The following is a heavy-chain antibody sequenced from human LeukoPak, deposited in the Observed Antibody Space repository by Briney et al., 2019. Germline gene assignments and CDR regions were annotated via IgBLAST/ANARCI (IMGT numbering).Heavy chain of an antibody. J-gene: IGHJ4*02. CDR3: ARCPGSWVDY. CDR2: IYYSGST. V-gene: IGHV4-31*03. D-gene: IGHD6-13*01. Sequence: SQTLSLTCTVSGGSISSGGYYWSWIRQHPGKGLEWIGYIYYSGSTYYNPSLKSRVTISADTSKNQFSLKLSSVTAADTAVYYCARCPGSWVDYWGQGTLVTVSS. CDR1: GGSISSGGYY.